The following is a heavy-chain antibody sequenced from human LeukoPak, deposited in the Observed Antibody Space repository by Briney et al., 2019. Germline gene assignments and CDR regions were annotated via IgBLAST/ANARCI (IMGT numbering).Heavy chain of an antibody. Sequence: ASVKVSCKASGYTFSSYDINWVRQAAGQGLEWMGWMNPKTGNTGFSQKFQGRVTITADKSTSTAYMELSSLRSEDTAVYYCARDGGYYGSGSYYRSPDLYWGQGTLVTVSS. CDR3: ARDGGYYGSGSYYRSPDLY. CDR1: GYTFSSYD. D-gene: IGHD3-10*01. CDR2: MNPKTGNT. V-gene: IGHV1-8*03. J-gene: IGHJ4*02.